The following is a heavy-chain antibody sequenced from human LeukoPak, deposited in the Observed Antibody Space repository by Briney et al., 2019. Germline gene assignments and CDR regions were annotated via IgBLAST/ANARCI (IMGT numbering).Heavy chain of an antibody. D-gene: IGHD6-13*01. V-gene: IGHV4-61*02. J-gene: IGHJ6*03. CDR1: GGSISSGSYY. CDR3: ATTYSTHYYYYYMDV. CDR2: IYTSGST. Sequence: SQTLSLTCTVSGGSISSGSYYWSWIRQPAGKALEWIGRIYTSGSTNYNPSLKSRVTISVDTSKNQFSLKLSSVTAADTAVYYCATTYSTHYYYYYMDVWGKGTTVTISS.